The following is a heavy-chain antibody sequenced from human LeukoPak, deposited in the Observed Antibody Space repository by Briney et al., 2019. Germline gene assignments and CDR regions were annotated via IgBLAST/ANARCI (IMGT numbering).Heavy chain of an antibody. J-gene: IGHJ5*02. CDR1: GGTFSSYA. V-gene: IGHV1-69*13. CDR2: IIPIFGTA. Sequence: ASVKVSCKASGGTFSSYAISWVRQAPGQGLEWMGGIIPIFGTANYAQKFQGRVTITADESTSTAYMELSSLRSEDTAVYYCARGTYYYDSSGYLNWFDPWGQGTLVTVSS. D-gene: IGHD3-22*01. CDR3: ARGTYYYDSSGYLNWFDP.